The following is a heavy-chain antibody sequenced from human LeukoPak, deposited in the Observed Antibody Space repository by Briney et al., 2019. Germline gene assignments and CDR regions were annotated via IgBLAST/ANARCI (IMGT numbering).Heavy chain of an antibody. D-gene: IGHD1-26*01. CDR3: ARSIEWELLSNTGFDY. CDR1: GGSISSSSYY. Sequence: SETLSLTCTVSGGSISSSSYYWSWIRQPPGKGLEWIGSIYYSGSTYYNPSLKSRVTISVDTSKNQFSLKLSSVTAADTAVYYCARSIEWELLSNTGFDYWSQGTLVTVSS. V-gene: IGHV4-39*07. CDR2: IYYSGST. J-gene: IGHJ4*02.